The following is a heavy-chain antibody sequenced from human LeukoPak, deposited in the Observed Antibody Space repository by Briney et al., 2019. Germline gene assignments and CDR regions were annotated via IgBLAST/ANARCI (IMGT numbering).Heavy chain of an antibody. CDR2: INSDGSST. Sequence: GGSLRLSCAASGFTFSSYWMHWVRQAPGKRLVWVSRINSDGSSTSYADSVKGRFTISRDNAKNTLYLQMNSLRAEDTAVYYCARDYYDSSGPSHSAFDIWGQGTMVTVSS. CDR3: ARDYYDSSGPSHSAFDI. D-gene: IGHD3-22*01. V-gene: IGHV3-74*01. CDR1: GFTFSSYW. J-gene: IGHJ3*02.